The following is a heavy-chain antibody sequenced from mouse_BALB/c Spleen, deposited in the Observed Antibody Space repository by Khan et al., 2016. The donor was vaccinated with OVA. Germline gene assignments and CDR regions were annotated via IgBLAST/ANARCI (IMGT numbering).Heavy chain of an antibody. D-gene: IGHD3-1*01. CDR2: IDPFNGGT. Sequence: EVQLQESGPELMKPGASVKISCKASGYSFTSYYIHWVKQSHGKSLEWIGYIDPFNGGTSYNQKFKGKATLTLDKSSSTAYLHSSSLTSEVSAVYFCARGELGLRAYAMDYWGQGTSVTVSS. CDR3: ARGELGLRAYAMDY. J-gene: IGHJ4*01. CDR1: GYSFTSYY. V-gene: IGHV1S135*01.